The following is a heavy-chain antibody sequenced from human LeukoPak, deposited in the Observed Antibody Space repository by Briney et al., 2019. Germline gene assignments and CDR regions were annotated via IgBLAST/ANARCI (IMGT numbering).Heavy chain of an antibody. CDR3: AKCLGSGWYASSD. CDR1: GFTFSSYA. V-gene: IGHV3-23*01. D-gene: IGHD6-13*01. Sequence: GGSLRLSCAASGFTFSSYAMSWVRQAPGKGLEWVSGISGSGDNTYYADSVKGRFTISRDNSKNTLYVQVNSLGTEDTAAYYCAKCLGSGWYASSDWGQGTLVTVSS. CDR2: ISGSGDNT. J-gene: IGHJ4*02.